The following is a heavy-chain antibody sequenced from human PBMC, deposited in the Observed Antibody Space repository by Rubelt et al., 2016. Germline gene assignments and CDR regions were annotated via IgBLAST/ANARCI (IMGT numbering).Heavy chain of an antibody. Sequence: EVQLVESGGGLVQPGGSLRLSCAASGFTFSTSAMSWVRQAPGKGLEWVSVISGSGGETYYADSVKGRFTISRDNSKNTLYLQMNSLRAEDTAVYYCANRVTPWGQGTLVTVSS. CDR3: ANRVTP. CDR2: ISGSGGET. CDR1: GFTFSTSA. V-gene: IGHV3-23*04. J-gene: IGHJ5*02.